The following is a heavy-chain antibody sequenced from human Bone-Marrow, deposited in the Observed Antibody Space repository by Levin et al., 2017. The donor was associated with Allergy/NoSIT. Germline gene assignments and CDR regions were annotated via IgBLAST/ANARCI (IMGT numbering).Heavy chain of an antibody. CDR3: ARDGFYDELLFYAMDV. CDR1: GFTFGTYS. V-gene: IGHV3-30-3*01. CDR2: ISHDGGSH. Sequence: GGSLRLSCRASGFTFGTYSMHWVRQAPGKGLDWVAIISHDGGSHYYAESVKGRFTISRDNSKNTLYLQMSSLRTEDTAVYYCARDGFYDELLFYAMDVWGQGATVTVSS. D-gene: IGHD2/OR15-2a*01. J-gene: IGHJ6*02.